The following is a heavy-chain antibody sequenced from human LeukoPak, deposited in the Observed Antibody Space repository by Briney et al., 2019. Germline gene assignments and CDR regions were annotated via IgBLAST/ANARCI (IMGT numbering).Heavy chain of an antibody. V-gene: IGHV4-59*01. D-gene: IGHD5-12*01. J-gene: IGHJ6*03. CDR2: IYYSGST. CDR1: GGSISSYY. Sequence: SETLSLTCTVSGGSISSYYWSWIRQPPGKGLEWIGYIYYSGSTNYNPSLKSRVTISVDTSKNQFSLKLSSVTAADTAVYYCARSVSGLNIYYYYMDVWGKGTTVTVSS. CDR3: ARSVSGLNIYYYYMDV.